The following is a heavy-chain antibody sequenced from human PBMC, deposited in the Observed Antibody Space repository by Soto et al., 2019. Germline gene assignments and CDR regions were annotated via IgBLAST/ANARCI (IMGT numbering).Heavy chain of an antibody. CDR3: IRGWQGWAQV. V-gene: IGHV3-9*01. J-gene: IGHJ1*01. CDR1: GFTFDDYA. D-gene: IGHD6-19*01. Sequence: EVQLVESGGGLIQPGRSLRLSCAASGFTFDDYAMHWVRQRPGKGLEWVSGITWSGGTKDYADSVKGRFTISRDNAKNSVYLEIDRPRVADTPLYYCIRGWQGWAQVWGWGTLVTVSS. CDR2: ITWSGGTK.